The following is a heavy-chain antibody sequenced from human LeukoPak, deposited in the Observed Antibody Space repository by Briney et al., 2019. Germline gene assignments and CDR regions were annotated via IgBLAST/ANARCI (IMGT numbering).Heavy chain of an antibody. CDR1: GFTCSDYS. CDR2: ISSSGFTL. J-gene: IGHJ6*04. V-gene: IGHV3-48*01. CDR3: ARDWGVIHF. Sequence: GGSLRLSCVASGFTCSDYSMNWVRQAPGKGLEWVSYISSSGFTLNYADSVKGRFTISRDNAKNSLYLQMNSLRAEDTAVYYCARDWGVIHFWGKGTTVTVSS. D-gene: IGHD3-16*01.